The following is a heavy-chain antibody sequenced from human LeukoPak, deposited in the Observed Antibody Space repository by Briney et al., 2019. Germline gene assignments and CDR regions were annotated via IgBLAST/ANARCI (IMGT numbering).Heavy chain of an antibody. Sequence: ASVKVSCKASGYTFTSYGISWVRQAPGQGLEWMGWISAYNGNTNYAQKLQGRVTMTTDTSTSTAYMELRSLRSDDTAVYYCARVWGVVPAAILKYYFDYWGQGTLVTVSS. D-gene: IGHD2-2*01. CDR1: GYTFTSYG. CDR2: ISAYNGNT. V-gene: IGHV1-18*01. CDR3: ARVWGVVPAAILKYYFDY. J-gene: IGHJ4*02.